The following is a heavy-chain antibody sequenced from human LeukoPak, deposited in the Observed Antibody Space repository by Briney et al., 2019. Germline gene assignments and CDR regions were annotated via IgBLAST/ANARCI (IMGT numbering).Heavy chain of an antibody. CDR1: GFTLSADA. J-gene: IGHJ4*02. Sequence: GGSLRLSCAASGFTLSADAMNWVRQAPGKGLEWVAIISNDGSRKYYAHSVEGRFTISRDNSKNTLYLQMDSLRAEDTAVYYCARDRAWNYFDYWGQGTLVTVSS. V-gene: IGHV3-30*03. CDR2: ISNDGSRK. CDR3: ARDRAWNYFDY. D-gene: IGHD3-3*01.